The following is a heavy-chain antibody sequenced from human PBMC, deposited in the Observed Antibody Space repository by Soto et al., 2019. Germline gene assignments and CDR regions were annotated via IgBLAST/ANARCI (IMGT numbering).Heavy chain of an antibody. Sequence: LKISCKGSGYSFTSYWIGWVRQMPGKGLDWMGIIYPGDSDTTYSPSFQGQVTISADKSISTTYLQWSSLKASDTAMYYCARHGPHRSYPDLVERGQGILVTVCS. CDR1: GYSFTSYW. V-gene: IGHV5-51*01. CDR3: ARHGPHRSYPDLVE. CDR2: IYPGDSDT. J-gene: IGHJ4*02. D-gene: IGHD1-26*01.